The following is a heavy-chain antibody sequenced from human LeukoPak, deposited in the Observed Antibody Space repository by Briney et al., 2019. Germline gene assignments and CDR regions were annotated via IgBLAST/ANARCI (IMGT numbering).Heavy chain of an antibody. CDR1: GGSISSYY. Sequence: PSETLSLTCTVSGGSISSYYWSWIRQPPGKGLEWIGYIYYSGSTNYNPSLKSRVTISVDTSKNQFSLKLSSVTAADTAVYYCARFTIVGATALVSAFDIWGQGTMVTGSS. CDR2: IYYSGST. V-gene: IGHV4-59*08. CDR3: ARFTIVGATALVSAFDI. J-gene: IGHJ3*02. D-gene: IGHD1-26*01.